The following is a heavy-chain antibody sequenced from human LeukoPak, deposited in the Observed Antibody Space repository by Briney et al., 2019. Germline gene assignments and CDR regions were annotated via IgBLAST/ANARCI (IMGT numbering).Heavy chain of an antibody. Sequence: QPGGSLRLSCAASGFTFDDYAMHWVRQAPGKGLEWVSGISWNSGSIGYADSVKGRFTISRDNAKNSLYLQMNSLRAEDTASYYCAKGTGYYNFDYWGQGTLVTVSS. CDR2: ISWNSGSI. CDR3: AKGTGYYNFDY. D-gene: IGHD3-22*01. V-gene: IGHV3-9*01. J-gene: IGHJ4*02. CDR1: GFTFDDYA.